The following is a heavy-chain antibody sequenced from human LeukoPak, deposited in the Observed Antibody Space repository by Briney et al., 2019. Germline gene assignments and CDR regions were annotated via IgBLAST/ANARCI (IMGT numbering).Heavy chain of an antibody. J-gene: IGHJ4*02. CDR2: IRYDGSNK. V-gene: IGHV3-30*02. CDR1: GFSFSTYG. Sequence: GGSLRLSCAASGFSFSTYGMHWVRQAPGKGLEWVAFIRYDGSNKYYADSVKGRFTISRDNSRNTLYLQMNSLRVKDTAVCYCAKEPREWELPDYWGQGTLVTVSS. D-gene: IGHD1-26*01. CDR3: AKEPREWELPDY.